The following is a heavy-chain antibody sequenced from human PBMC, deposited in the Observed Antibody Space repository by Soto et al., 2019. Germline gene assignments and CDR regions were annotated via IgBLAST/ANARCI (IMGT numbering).Heavy chain of an antibody. Sequence: QVQLVESGGGVVQPGRSLRLSCAASGFTFSSYGMHWVCQAPGKGLEWVAVMSWDGSDEFYEETVKGRFTVSRDNSRNTLYLQMNSLRPEDTAVYYCAKEGCSGGICYGFDYWGQGTLVTVSS. CDR1: GFTFSSYG. J-gene: IGHJ4*02. V-gene: IGHV3-30*18. CDR3: AKEGCSGGICYGFDY. CDR2: MSWDGSDE. D-gene: IGHD2-15*01.